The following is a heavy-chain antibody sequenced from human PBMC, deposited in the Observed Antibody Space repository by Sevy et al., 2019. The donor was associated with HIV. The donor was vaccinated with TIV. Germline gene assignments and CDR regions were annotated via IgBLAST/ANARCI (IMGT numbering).Heavy chain of an antibody. J-gene: IGHJ4*02. Sequence: GGSLRLSCAASGFSFSSYAMSWVRQTPGMGLEWVSAISGSGGSTYYADSVKGRFTISRDNSKNTLYLQMNSLRAEDTAVYYCAKGGFTMVRGVFDYWGQGTLVTVSS. CDR1: GFSFSSYA. CDR2: ISGSGGST. CDR3: AKGGFTMVRGVFDY. D-gene: IGHD3-10*01. V-gene: IGHV3-23*01.